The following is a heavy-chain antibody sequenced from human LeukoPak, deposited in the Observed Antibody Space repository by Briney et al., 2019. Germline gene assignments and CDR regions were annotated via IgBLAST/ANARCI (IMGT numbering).Heavy chain of an antibody. CDR3: AKSLNLYYYDSSGYSGAFDI. Sequence: GGSLRLSCAASGFTFSSYSMNWVRQAPGKGLEWVSSISSSSSYIYYADSVKGRFTISRDNSKNTLYLQMNSLRAEDTAVYYCAKSLNLYYYDSSGYSGAFDIWGQGTMVTVSS. CDR2: ISSSSSYI. D-gene: IGHD3-22*01. CDR1: GFTFSSYS. V-gene: IGHV3-21*04. J-gene: IGHJ3*02.